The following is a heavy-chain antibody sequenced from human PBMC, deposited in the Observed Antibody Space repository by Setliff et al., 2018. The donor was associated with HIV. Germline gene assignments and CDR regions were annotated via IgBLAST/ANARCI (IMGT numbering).Heavy chain of an antibody. CDR3: ARVTQDTAMLRGNYYYYYYMDV. V-gene: IGHV1-24*01. CDR1: GYTLSELT. Sequence: ASVKVSCKVSGYTLSELTMHWVRQAPGKGLEWMGRFDPEDGDTLYAQRLQGRVIMTEDSSTDTAYMELSSLTSDDTAVYYCARVTQDTAMLRGNYYYYYYMDVWGKGTTVTVSS. J-gene: IGHJ6*03. CDR2: FDPEDGDT. D-gene: IGHD5-18*01.